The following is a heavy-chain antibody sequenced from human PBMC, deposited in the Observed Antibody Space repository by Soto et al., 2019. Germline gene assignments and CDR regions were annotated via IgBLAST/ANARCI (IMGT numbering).Heavy chain of an antibody. CDR3: ARWVGGSRYDKSGKYDS. CDR1: GFTFSGSG. Sequence: QVQLVESGGGVVQPGRSLRLTCAASGFTFSGSGMHWVRQDPGKGLEWVALVSDDGTRKYYADSVKGRFTISRDNSDNTLYLQMNSLRAEDTAVYYCARWVGGSRYDKSGKYDSWGQGTLVTVSS. CDR2: VSDDGTRK. V-gene: IGHV3-30*03. D-gene: IGHD3-22*01. J-gene: IGHJ5*01.